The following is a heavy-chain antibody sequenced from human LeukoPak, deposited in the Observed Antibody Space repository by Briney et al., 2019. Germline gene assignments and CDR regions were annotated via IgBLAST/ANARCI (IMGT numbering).Heavy chain of an antibody. J-gene: IGHJ4*02. V-gene: IGHV1-2*02. D-gene: IGHD6-19*01. CDR3: ARGDVGSSGWIPFDY. CDR1: GYTFTGYY. Sequence: ASVKVSCKASGYTFTGYYMHWVRQAPGQGLEWMGWINPNSGGTNYAQKFQGRVTMTRDTSISTAYMELSRLRSDDTAVYYCARGDVGSSGWIPFDYWGQGTLVTVSS. CDR2: INPNSGGT.